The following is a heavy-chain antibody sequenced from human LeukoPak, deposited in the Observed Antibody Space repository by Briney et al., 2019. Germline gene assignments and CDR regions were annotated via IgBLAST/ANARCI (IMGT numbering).Heavy chain of an antibody. J-gene: IGHJ4*02. V-gene: IGHV1-18*01. CDR2: ISAYNGNT. Sequence: ASVKVSCKASGYTFTSYGISWVRQAPGQGLEWMGWISAYNGNTNYAQKLQGRVTMTTDTSTSTAYMELRSLRSDDTAVYYCARDWEPELAARPKLDYWGQGTLVTVSS. CDR3: ARDWEPELAARPKLDY. CDR1: GYTFTSYG. D-gene: IGHD6-6*01.